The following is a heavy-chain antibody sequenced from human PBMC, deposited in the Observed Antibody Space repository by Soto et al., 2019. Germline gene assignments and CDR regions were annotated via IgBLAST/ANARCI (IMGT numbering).Heavy chain of an antibody. CDR1: GGSISSGGYS. CDR2: IYHSGST. Sequence: SSETLSLTCAVSGGSISSGGYSWSWIRQPPGKGLEWIGYIYHSGSTYYNPSLKSRVTISVDRSKNQFSLKLSSVTAADTAVYYCARVGGLVGLRDGYNPRLDYWGQGTLVTVSS. J-gene: IGHJ4*02. V-gene: IGHV4-30-2*01. D-gene: IGHD3-16*01. CDR3: ARVGGLVGLRDGYNPRLDY.